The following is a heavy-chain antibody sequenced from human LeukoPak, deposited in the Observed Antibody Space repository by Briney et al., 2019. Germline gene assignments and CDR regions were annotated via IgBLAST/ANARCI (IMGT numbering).Heavy chain of an antibody. CDR2: IYNSGST. D-gene: IGHD3-22*01. CDR3: ASQPYYETSGYYFY. J-gene: IGHJ4*02. CDR1: GGSISSSTYN. Sequence: SETLSLTCTVSGGSISSSTYNWGWIRQPPGKGLEWIGSIYNSGSTFYSPSLKSRVTISIDTSKNQFPLKLTSVTAADTAIYYCASQPYYETSGYYFYWGQGTLVTVSS. V-gene: IGHV4-39*01.